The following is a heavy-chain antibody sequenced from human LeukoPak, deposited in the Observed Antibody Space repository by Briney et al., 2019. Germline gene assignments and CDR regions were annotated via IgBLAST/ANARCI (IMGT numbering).Heavy chain of an antibody. D-gene: IGHD6-19*01. CDR3: ARDTIAVAGTGYFQH. CDR2: INPSGGST. CDR1: GYTFTSYY. Sequence: ASVKVSCKASGYTFTSYYMHWVRQAPGQGLEWMGTINPSGGSTSYAQKFQGRVTMTRDMSTSTVYMELSSLRSEDTAVYYCARDTIAVAGTGYFQHWGQGTLVTVSS. V-gene: IGHV1-46*01. J-gene: IGHJ1*01.